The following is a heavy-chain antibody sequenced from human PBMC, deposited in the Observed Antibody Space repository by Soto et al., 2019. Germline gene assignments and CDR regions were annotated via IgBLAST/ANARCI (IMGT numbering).Heavy chain of an antibody. CDR2: ITASAGST. D-gene: IGHD6-6*01. CDR1: GFTFSSYA. V-gene: IGHV3-23*01. CDR3: AKANAARLLSKFLDS. Sequence: EVQLLESGGGLVQPGGSLRLSCAASGFTFSSYAMTWVRQAPGKGLEWVSAITASAGSTYYVDSVKGRFTISRDNSKNTLDLQMNSLRAEDTAVYYCAKANAARLLSKFLDSWGQGTLVTVSS. J-gene: IGHJ4*02.